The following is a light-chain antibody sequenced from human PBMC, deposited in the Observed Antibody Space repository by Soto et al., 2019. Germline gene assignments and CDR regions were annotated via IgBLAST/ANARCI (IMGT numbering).Light chain of an antibody. CDR1: KSVISSY. CDR3: QQCGNWPPF. Sequence: EIRVKQSPAAVSVSQRERATLTCKASKSVISSYLAWYQQRPGQAPRLLIYDASSRATGIPARFSGSGSGTDFTLTISSLEPEDFAVYYCQQCGNWPPFFGAGTKVDIK. CDR2: DAS. V-gene: IGKV3D-20*02. J-gene: IGKJ3*01.